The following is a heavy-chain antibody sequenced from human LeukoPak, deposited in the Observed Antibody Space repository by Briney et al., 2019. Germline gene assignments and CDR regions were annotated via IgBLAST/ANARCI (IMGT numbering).Heavy chain of an antibody. CDR1: GFTFSSYG. CDR3: ARNDYYASGSYSYGMDV. J-gene: IGHJ6*02. V-gene: IGHV3-30*02. D-gene: IGHD3-10*01. Sequence: GGSLRLSCAASGFTFSSYGMHWVRQAPGKGLEWVAFIRYDGSNKYYADSVKGRFTISRDNAKNSLYLQMNSLRAEDTAVYYCARNDYYASGSYSYGMDVWGQGTTVTVSS. CDR2: IRYDGSNK.